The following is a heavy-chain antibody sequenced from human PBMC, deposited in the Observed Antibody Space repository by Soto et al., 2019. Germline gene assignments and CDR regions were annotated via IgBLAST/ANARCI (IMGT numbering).Heavy chain of an antibody. CDR3: ARDEGIAVAGNSYFDY. J-gene: IGHJ4*02. Sequence: GESLKISCAASGFTFSSYSMNWVRQAPGKGLEWVSYISSSSSTIYYADSVKGRFTISRDNAKNSLYLQMNSLRAEDTAVYYCARDEGIAVAGNSYFDYWGQGTLVTVSS. D-gene: IGHD6-19*01. V-gene: IGHV3-48*04. CDR2: ISSSSSTI. CDR1: GFTFSSYS.